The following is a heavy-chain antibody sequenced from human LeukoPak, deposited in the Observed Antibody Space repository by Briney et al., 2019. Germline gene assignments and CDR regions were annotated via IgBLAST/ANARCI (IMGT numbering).Heavy chain of an antibody. J-gene: IGHJ6*03. Sequence: PSETLSLTCTVSGGSISSGSYYWSWIRQPAGKGLKWIGRIYASGSTNYNPSLKSRVTISVDTSKNQVSLKVSSVTAADTAVYYCARVLNGDSAPYYYYYMDVWGKGTTVTISS. V-gene: IGHV4-61*02. D-gene: IGHD4-17*01. CDR1: GGSISSGSYY. CDR3: ARVLNGDSAPYYYYYMDV. CDR2: IYASGST.